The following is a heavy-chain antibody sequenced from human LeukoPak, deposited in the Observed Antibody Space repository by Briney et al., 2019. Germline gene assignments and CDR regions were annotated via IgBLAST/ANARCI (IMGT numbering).Heavy chain of an antibody. V-gene: IGHV4-34*01. D-gene: IGHD5-18*01. CDR3: ARLGLRYSYGSRNWFDP. CDR2: INHSGST. Sequence: SETLSLTCAVYGGSFSGYYRSWIRQPPGKGLEWIGEINHSGSTNYNPSLKSRVTISVDTSKNQFSLKLSSVTAADTAVYYCARLGLRYSYGSRNWFDPWGQGTLVTVSS. CDR1: GGSFSGYY. J-gene: IGHJ5*02.